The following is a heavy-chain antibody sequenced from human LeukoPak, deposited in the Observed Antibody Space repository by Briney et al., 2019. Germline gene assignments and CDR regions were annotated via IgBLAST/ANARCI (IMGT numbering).Heavy chain of an antibody. Sequence: ASVKVSCKASGGTFSSYAVSWVRQAPGQGLEWMGGVIPIFGAANYAQKFQGRVTITADESTSTAYMELSSLRSEDTAVYYCARASSSYYYYMDVWGKGTTVTVSS. CDR2: VIPIFGAA. CDR1: GGTFSSYA. V-gene: IGHV1-69*13. D-gene: IGHD6-13*01. CDR3: ARASSSYYYYMDV. J-gene: IGHJ6*03.